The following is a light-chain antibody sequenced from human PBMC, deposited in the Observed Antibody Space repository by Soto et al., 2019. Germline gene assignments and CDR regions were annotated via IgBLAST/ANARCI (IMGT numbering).Light chain of an antibody. CDR2: GAS. Sequence: EIVLTQSPGILSLSPGERATLSCRASQSVSNDFLAWYQQKPGQAPRLLIYGASTRATDVPDRFSGSGSGADFTLSISRLEPEDLAVYYCQQYGSSPPRTFGQGTKVDIK. CDR3: QQYGSSPPRT. V-gene: IGKV3-20*01. J-gene: IGKJ1*01. CDR1: QSVSNDF.